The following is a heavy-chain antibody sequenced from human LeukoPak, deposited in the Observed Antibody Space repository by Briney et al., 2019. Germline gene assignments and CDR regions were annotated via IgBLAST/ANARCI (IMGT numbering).Heavy chain of an antibody. J-gene: IGHJ4*02. Sequence: GASVKVSCKASGYTFTSYGISWVRQAPGQGGWSMGWFCAYNGNTNYAQKLQGRVTMTTDTSQSSAYMELRSLRSDDTDEYYCARDLERYCSGGSCYGKRWGQGTLVTVSS. D-gene: IGHD2-15*01. CDR2: FCAYNGNT. V-gene: IGHV1-18*01. CDR1: GYTFTSYG. CDR3: ARDLERYCSGGSCYGKR.